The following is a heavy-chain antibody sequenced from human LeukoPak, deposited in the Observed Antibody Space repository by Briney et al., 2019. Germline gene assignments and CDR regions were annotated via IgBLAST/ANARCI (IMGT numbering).Heavy chain of an antibody. CDR1: GYTFTAYY. CDR2: ISAYNGNT. Sequence: ASVKVSCKASGYTFTAYYLYWVRQAPGQGLEWMGWISAYNGNTNYAQKLQGRVTMTTDTSTSTAYMELRSLRSDDTAVYYCARRGIVVGKDNFDYWGQGTLVTVSS. D-gene: IGHD3-22*01. CDR3: ARRGIVVGKDNFDY. V-gene: IGHV1-18*04. J-gene: IGHJ4*02.